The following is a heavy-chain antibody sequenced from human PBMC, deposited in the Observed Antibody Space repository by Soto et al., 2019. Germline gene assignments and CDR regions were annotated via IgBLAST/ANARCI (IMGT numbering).Heavy chain of an antibody. V-gene: IGHV4-34*01. Sequence: QVQLQQWGAGLLKPSETLSLTCAVYGGSFSGYYWSWIRQPPGRGLEWIGEINHSGSTNYNPSLKSRVTISVDTSKNRFSLKLSSVTAADTAVYYCARGRAWLPITWGQGTLVTVSS. CDR3: ARGRAWLPIT. CDR1: GGSFSGYY. D-gene: IGHD5-12*01. J-gene: IGHJ4*02. CDR2: INHSGST.